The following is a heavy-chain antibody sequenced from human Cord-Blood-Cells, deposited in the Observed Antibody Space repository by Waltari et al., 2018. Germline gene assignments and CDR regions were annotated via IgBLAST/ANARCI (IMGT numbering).Heavy chain of an antibody. Sequence: EVQLVESGGGLVQPGGSLRLSCAASGFTFSSYWMHWVRQAPGKGLVWGSRINSDGSSTSYADSGKGRFTISRDNAKNTLYLQMNSLRAEDTAVYYCARGGIRFGELYYFDYWGQGTLVTVSS. CDR3: ARGGIRFGELYYFDY. CDR1: GFTFSSYW. J-gene: IGHJ4*02. V-gene: IGHV3-74*01. CDR2: INSDGSST. D-gene: IGHD3-10*01.